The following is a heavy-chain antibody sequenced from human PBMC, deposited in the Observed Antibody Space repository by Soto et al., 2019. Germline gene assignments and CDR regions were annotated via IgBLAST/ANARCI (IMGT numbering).Heavy chain of an antibody. J-gene: IGHJ4*02. Sequence: GSLRLSCSASGFTFTSFAIHWVRQAPGKGLEWVAVISENGVNKYSAESVRGRFVISRDNSKNTVELEMNSLRPEDTAIYFCARRLTKTVSALGDWGQGTLVTVSS. CDR1: GFTFTSFA. CDR2: ISENGVNK. CDR3: ARRLTKTVSALGD. V-gene: IGHV3-30*09. D-gene: IGHD2-8*01.